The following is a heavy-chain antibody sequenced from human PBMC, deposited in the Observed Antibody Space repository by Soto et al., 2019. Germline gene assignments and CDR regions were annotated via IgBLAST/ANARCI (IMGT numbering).Heavy chain of an antibody. CDR2: INPSIGTT. Sequence: ASVKVSCKASGYTFTSQNMHWVRQAPGQGLEWMGVINPSIGTTTYAQKFQGRVTMTSDTSTSSVYMEVSSLRSDDTAVYYCAREGVAPYYYYGMDVWGQGTPVTVSS. V-gene: IGHV1-46*01. J-gene: IGHJ6*02. CDR3: AREGVAPYYYYGMDV. CDR1: GYTFTSQN. D-gene: IGHD5-12*01.